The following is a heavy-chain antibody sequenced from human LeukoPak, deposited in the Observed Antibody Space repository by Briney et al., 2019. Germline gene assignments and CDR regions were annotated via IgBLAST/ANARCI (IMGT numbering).Heavy chain of an antibody. J-gene: IGHJ3*02. CDR2: TYYKSKWYS. V-gene: IGHV6-1*01. CDR1: GDSFSSNSAT. Sequence: SQTLSLTCAVSGDSFSSNSATWNWLSQSPSRGLEWLGSTYYKSKWYSDYAVSVKSRITINSDTSKNHFSLQLNSVTPEDTAVYYCARVSSPWSPRDAFDIWGQGTMVTVSS. CDR3: ARVSSPWSPRDAFDI. D-gene: IGHD1-26*01.